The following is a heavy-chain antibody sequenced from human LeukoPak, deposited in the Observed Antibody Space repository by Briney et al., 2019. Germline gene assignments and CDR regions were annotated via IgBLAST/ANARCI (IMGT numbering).Heavy chain of an antibody. V-gene: IGHV4-34*01. Sequence: SETLSLTCAVYGGSFSGYYWSWIRRPPGKGLEWIGEINHSGSTNYNPSLKSRVPISVAPSKNQFSLKLSSVTAADTAVYYCGYSGYDTSGNYFDYWGQGTLVTVSS. CDR2: INHSGST. CDR1: GGSFSGYY. D-gene: IGHD5-12*01. J-gene: IGHJ4*02. CDR3: GYSGYDTSGNYFDY.